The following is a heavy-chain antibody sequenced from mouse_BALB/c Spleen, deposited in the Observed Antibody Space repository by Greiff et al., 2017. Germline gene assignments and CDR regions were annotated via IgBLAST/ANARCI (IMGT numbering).Heavy chain of an antibody. Sequence: VQLQQSGAELVKPGASVKLSCTASGFTFTDTYMHWVKQRPEQGLEWIGRIDPANGNTKYDPKFQGKATITADTSSNTAYLHLSTLTTEDTAVYYSTRSSNDGFDYWGQGTPVTVSA. D-gene: IGHD2-12*01. J-gene: IGHJ2*01. V-gene: IGHV14-3*02. CDR2: IDPANGNT. CDR3: TRSSNDGFDY. CDR1: GFTFTDTY.